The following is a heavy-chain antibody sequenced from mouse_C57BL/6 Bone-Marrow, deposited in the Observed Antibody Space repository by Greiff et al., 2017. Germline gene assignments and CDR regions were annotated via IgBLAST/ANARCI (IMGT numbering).Heavy chain of an antibody. J-gene: IGHJ3*01. V-gene: IGHV1-15*01. Sequence: VQLQQSGAELVRPGASVTLSCKASGYTFTDYEMHWVKQTPVHGLEWIGAIDPETGGTAYNQKFKGKAILTADKSSSTAYMALRSLTSEDSAVYYCTRDWDDAYWGQGTLVTVSA. CDR2: IDPETGGT. D-gene: IGHD4-1*01. CDR3: TRDWDDAY. CDR1: GYTFTDYE.